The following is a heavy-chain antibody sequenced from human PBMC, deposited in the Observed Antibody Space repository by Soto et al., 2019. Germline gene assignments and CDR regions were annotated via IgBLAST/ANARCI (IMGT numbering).Heavy chain of an antibody. J-gene: IGHJ4*02. CDR1: GGSISSGGYS. Sequence: QLQLQESGAGVVKPSQTLSLTCAVSGGSISSGGYSWSWIRQPPGKGLEWIGYIYHSGRTYYNPSLKTRVTISGDRAKNQFSLKLSSVTAADPAVYYCARVTHWGRYFDYCGQGTLVTVSS. CDR2: IYHSGRT. D-gene: IGHD7-27*01. V-gene: IGHV4-30-2*01. CDR3: ARVTHWGRYFDY.